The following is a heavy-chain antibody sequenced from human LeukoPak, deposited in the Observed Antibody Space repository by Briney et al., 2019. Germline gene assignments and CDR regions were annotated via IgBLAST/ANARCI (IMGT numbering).Heavy chain of an antibody. D-gene: IGHD3-9*01. CDR3: ATDDAIRDFDWLLPYYFDY. CDR2: IIPIFGTA. J-gene: IGHJ4*02. CDR1: GGTFSSYA. Sequence: SVKVSCKASGGTFSSYAISWVRQAPGQGLEWMGGIIPIFGTANYAQKFQGRVTITADESTSTAYMELSSLRSEDTAVYYCATDDAIRDFDWLLPYYFDYWGQGTLVTVSS. V-gene: IGHV1-69*01.